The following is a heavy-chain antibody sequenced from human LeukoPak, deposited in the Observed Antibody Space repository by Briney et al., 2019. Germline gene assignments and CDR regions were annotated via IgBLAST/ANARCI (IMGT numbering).Heavy chain of an antibody. CDR2: IYYSGCT. D-gene: IGHD3-22*01. V-gene: IGHV4-4*02. J-gene: IGHJ4*02. CDR3: ARATGRVDSSGLALDY. CDR1: GGSISSSNW. Sequence: SETLSLTCAVSGGSISSSNWWSWVRQPPGKGLEWIGSIYYSGCTYYNPSLKSRVTISVYTSKNQFSLKLCSVTAADTAVYYCARATGRVDSSGLALDYWGQGTLVTVSS.